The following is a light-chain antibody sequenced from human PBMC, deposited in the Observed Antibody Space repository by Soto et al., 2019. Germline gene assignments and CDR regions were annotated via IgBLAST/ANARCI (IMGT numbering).Light chain of an antibody. Sequence: QSVLTQPPSVSGAPGQRVTISCTGSSSNIGAGYDVHWYQQLPGTAPKLLIYGNNNRPSGVPDRFSGSKSGTSASLAITGLQAEDEADYYCQSYDSNLSGHVVFGGGTKLTVL. CDR1: SSNIGAGYD. CDR2: GNN. V-gene: IGLV1-40*01. CDR3: QSYDSNLSGHVV. J-gene: IGLJ2*01.